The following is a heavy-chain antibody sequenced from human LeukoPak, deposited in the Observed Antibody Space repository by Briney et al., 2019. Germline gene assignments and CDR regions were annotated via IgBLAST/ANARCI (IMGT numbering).Heavy chain of an antibody. CDR2: IYYSGST. CDR1: GGSISSSSYY. J-gene: IGHJ4*02. CDR3: ARCPDGRDGYNDFDY. Sequence: PSETLSLTCTVSGGSISSSSYYWGWIRQPPGKGLEWIGSIYYSGSTYYNPSLKSRVTISVDTSKNQFSLKLSSVTAADTAVYYCARCPDGRDGYNDFDYWGQGTLVTVSS. D-gene: IGHD5-24*01. V-gene: IGHV4-39*01.